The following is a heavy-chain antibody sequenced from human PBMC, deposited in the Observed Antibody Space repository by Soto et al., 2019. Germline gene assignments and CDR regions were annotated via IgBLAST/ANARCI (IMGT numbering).Heavy chain of an antibody. CDR1: GGSISSGGYY. CDR2: IYYSGST. J-gene: IGHJ5*02. D-gene: IGHD2-2*01. CDR3: ALQGYCGITSCRTGSAP. V-gene: IGHV4-31*03. Sequence: SETLSLTCTVSGGSISSGGYYWSWIRQHPGKGLEWIGYIYYSGSTYYNPSLKSRVTISVDTSKNQFSLKLSSVTAADTAVYYCALQGYCGITSCRTGSAPGGQGTLVPVSS.